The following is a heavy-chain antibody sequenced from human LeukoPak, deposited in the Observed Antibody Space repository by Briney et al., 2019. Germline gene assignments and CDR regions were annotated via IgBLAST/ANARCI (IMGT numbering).Heavy chain of an antibody. CDR2: TSSDGRSK. J-gene: IGHJ5*02. V-gene: IGHV3-30*03. Sequence: GGSLRLSCAASGFTFSSYGIHWVRQAPGKGLEWVAITSSDGRSKFYADSVKGRFTISGDNSKSTLYLQMNSLRAEDTAVYYCARGPKSQKQWLFSLFDPWGQGTLVTVSS. CDR1: GFTFSSYG. CDR3: ARGPKSQKQWLFSLFDP. D-gene: IGHD6-19*01.